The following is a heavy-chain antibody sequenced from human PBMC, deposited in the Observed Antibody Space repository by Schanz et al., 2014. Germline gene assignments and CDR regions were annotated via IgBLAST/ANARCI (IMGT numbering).Heavy chain of an antibody. CDR1: GFSFTTYA. Sequence: EVQLLESGGGLVQPGGSLRLSCASSGFSFTTYAMSWVRQAPGKGLVWVSRIKSDGSSTSYADSVKGRFTISRDNAKNSLFLHMNSLRAEDTAVYYCVRDILHRVYDSGSPWGQGTLVTVSS. D-gene: IGHD3-10*01. J-gene: IGHJ5*02. V-gene: IGHV3-74*02. CDR2: IKSDGSST. CDR3: VRDILHRVYDSGSP.